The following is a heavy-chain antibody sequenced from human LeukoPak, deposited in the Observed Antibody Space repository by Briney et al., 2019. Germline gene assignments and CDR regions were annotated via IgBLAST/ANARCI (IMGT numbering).Heavy chain of an antibody. Sequence: GGSLRLSCAASGFTFSTYAMSWVRQAPGKGLEWVSAISGSGGSTYYADSVKGQFTISRDNSKNTLYLQMNSLRAEDTAVYYCAKAHVGATLRSPLGYWGQGTLVTVSS. J-gene: IGHJ4*02. CDR2: ISGSGGST. CDR3: AKAHVGATLRSPLGY. D-gene: IGHD1-26*01. CDR1: GFTFSTYA. V-gene: IGHV3-23*01.